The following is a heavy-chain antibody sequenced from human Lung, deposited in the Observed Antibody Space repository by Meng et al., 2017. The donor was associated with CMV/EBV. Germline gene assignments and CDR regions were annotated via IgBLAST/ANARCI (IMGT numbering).Heavy chain of an antibody. Sequence: GESXKISCSASGFNFNDYSMTWVRQVPGRGLEWISFISSGSTSKYYSDSVRGRFTISRDNFKNSLFLQMSGLTADDTAVYYCASSGYYYDGTDYYPPDFWGQGXRVTVSS. CDR3: ASSGYYYDGTDYYPPDF. V-gene: IGHV3-11*01. J-gene: IGHJ4*02. CDR1: GFNFNDYS. CDR2: ISSGSTSK. D-gene: IGHD3-3*01.